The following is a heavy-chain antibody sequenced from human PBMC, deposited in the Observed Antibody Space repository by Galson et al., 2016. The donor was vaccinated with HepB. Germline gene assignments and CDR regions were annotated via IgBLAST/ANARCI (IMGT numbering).Heavy chain of an antibody. V-gene: IGHV1-46*01. CDR1: GDTFSNHY. CDR2: INPSDATR. J-gene: IGHJ4*02. CDR3: AREIGGTSYFDS. D-gene: IGHD1-7*01. Sequence: SVKVSCKASGDTFSNHYLHYLHWVRQAPGQGLEWVGVINPSDATRNYVQRFQGRVTMTRDTSTGTLYMELSSLRSDDTAVYFCAREIGGTSYFDSWGQGTLVTVSS.